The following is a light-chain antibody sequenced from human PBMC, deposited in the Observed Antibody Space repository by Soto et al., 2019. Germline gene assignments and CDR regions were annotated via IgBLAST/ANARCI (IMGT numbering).Light chain of an antibody. CDR2: EVS. CDR1: SSDVGGYNY. V-gene: IGLV2-8*01. J-gene: IGLJ3*02. CDR3: SSYAGSNNFV. Sequence: QSALTQPPSASGSPGQSVTISCTGTSSDVGGYNYVSWYQQHPRKAPKLMIYEVSKRPSGVPDRFSGSKSGNTASLTVSGLQAEDEADYYCSSYAGSNNFVFRGGTKLTVL.